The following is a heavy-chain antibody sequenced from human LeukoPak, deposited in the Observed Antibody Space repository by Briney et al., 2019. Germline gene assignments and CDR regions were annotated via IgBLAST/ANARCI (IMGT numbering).Heavy chain of an antibody. V-gene: IGHV1-2*02. CDR3: AREDSGSYSPFDY. D-gene: IGHD1-26*01. CDR1: GYTFIGYY. Sequence: ASVKVSCKASGYTFIGYYIHWVRQAPGQGLEWMGFININGGGTKCAEKFQGRVLMTKDTSITTGYMELSGLRSDDTAMYFCAREDSGSYSPFDYWGQGTLVTVSS. J-gene: IGHJ4*02. CDR2: ININGGGT.